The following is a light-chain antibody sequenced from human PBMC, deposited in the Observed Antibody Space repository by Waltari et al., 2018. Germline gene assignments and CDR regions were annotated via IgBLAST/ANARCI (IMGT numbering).Light chain of an antibody. CDR2: DVS. CDR1: SSDVGGYNS. V-gene: IGLV2-11*01. Sequence: QSALTQPRSVSGSPGQSVPISCTGTSSDVGGYNSGSWYQQHTGKAPKLMIYDVSKPPSGVPDRFSGSKSGNTASLTISGLQAEDEAEYYCCAYAGSYTFEVFGGGTKLTVL. CDR3: CAYAGSYTFEV. J-gene: IGLJ3*02.